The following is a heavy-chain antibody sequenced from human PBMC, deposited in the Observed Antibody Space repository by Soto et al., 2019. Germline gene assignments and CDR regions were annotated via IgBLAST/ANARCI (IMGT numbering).Heavy chain of an antibody. CDR3: ARDPYDSLTGYYFDY. CDR1: GFTFSSYG. CDR2: IWYDGSNK. J-gene: IGHJ4*02. Sequence: GGSLRLSCAASGFTFSSYGMHWVRQAPGKGLEWVAVIWYDGSNKYYADSVKGRFTISRDNSKNTLYLQMNSLRAEDTAVYYCARDPYDSLTGYYFDYWGQGTLVTVSS. D-gene: IGHD3-9*01. V-gene: IGHV3-33*01.